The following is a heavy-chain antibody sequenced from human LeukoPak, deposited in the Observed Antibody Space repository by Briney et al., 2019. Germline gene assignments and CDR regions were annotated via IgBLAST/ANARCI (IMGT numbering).Heavy chain of an antibody. CDR2: IDHSDSYT. D-gene: IGHD3-10*01. Sequence: GESLRISCKGSGYSFTSYWISWVRQMPGKGLEWMGRIDHSDSYTNYSPSFQGHVTISADKSISTAYLQWSSLKASDTAMYYCAIHPSMGSGSYYPDDRPHSVHWYFDLWGRGTLVTVSS. CDR1: GYSFTSYW. J-gene: IGHJ2*01. CDR3: AIHPSMGSGSYYPDDRPHSVHWYFDL. V-gene: IGHV5-10-1*01.